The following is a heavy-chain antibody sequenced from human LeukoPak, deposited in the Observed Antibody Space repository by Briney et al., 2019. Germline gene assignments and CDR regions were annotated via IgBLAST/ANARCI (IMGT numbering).Heavy chain of an antibody. Sequence: GGSLRLSCSSSGFSFRKYAMHWVRQAPGKGLEWVAFIRFDGSNKYYADSVKGRFTISRDNSKKTLYLQMNSLRGEDTAVYYCARGDIAVAGTGGDYWGQGTLVTVSS. J-gene: IGHJ4*02. CDR1: GFSFRKYA. CDR2: IRFDGSNK. CDR3: ARGDIAVAGTGGDY. V-gene: IGHV3-30*02. D-gene: IGHD6-19*01.